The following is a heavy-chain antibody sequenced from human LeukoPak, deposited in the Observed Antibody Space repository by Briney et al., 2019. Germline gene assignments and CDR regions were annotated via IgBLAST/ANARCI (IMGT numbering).Heavy chain of an antibody. J-gene: IGHJ4*02. D-gene: IGHD5-18*01. V-gene: IGHV3-30*03. CDR1: GITFSDYG. CDR2: ISYDGSNK. Sequence: GSLRLCCAASGITFSDYGKHWVRQASGQGLEWGAVISYDGSNKYSADSVKGRFTISRDNSKNTLYLQMNSLRAEDTAVYFCARDIDTAMVTATYFDYWGQGTLVTVSS. CDR3: ARDIDTAMVTATYFDY.